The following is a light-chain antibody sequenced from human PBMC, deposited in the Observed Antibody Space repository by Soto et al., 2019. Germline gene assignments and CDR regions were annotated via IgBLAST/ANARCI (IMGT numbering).Light chain of an antibody. CDR2: AAS. V-gene: IGKV1-39*01. CDR3: QQSYSTPWT. J-gene: IGKJ1*01. Sequence: DIQMTQSPSSVSASVGDRVTINCRASQSISSYLNWYQQKPGKAPKLLIYAASSLQSGVPSRFSGSGSGTDFTLTISSLQPEDFATYYCQQSYSTPWTFGQGTKVEIK. CDR1: QSISSY.